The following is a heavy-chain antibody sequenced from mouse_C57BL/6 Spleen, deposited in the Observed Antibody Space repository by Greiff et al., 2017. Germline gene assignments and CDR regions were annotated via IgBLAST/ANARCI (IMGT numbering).Heavy chain of an antibody. CDR1: GFTFSSYG. Sequence: EVQLQESGGDLVKPGGSLKLSCAASGFTFSSYGMSWVRQTPDKRLEWVATISSGGSYTYYPDSVKGRFTISRDNAKNTLYLQMSSLKSEDTAMYYCARHRSTPYYAMDYWGQGTSVTVSS. V-gene: IGHV5-6*01. J-gene: IGHJ4*01. D-gene: IGHD1-1*01. CDR2: ISSGGSYT. CDR3: ARHRSTPYYAMDY.